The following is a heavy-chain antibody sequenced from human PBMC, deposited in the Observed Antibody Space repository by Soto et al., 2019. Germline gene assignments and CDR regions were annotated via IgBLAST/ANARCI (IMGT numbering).Heavy chain of an antibody. Sequence: QVQLQQWGAGLLKPSETLSLTCAVYGGSFSGYYWSWIRQPPGKGLEWIGEINHSGSTNYNPSLKSRVTISVDTSKNQFSLKLSSVTAADTAVYYCARGRSSILWFGESIGFDYWGQGTQVTVSS. D-gene: IGHD3-10*01. J-gene: IGHJ4*02. CDR1: GGSFSGYY. CDR3: ARGRSSILWFGESIGFDY. V-gene: IGHV4-34*01. CDR2: INHSGST.